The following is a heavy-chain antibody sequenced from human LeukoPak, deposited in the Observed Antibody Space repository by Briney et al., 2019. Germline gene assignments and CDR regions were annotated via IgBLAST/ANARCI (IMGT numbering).Heavy chain of an antibody. CDR2: FDPEDGET. CDR1: GYTLTELS. D-gene: IGHD6-19*01. V-gene: IGHV1-24*01. CDR3: ATTRPYSSGWSYFDY. J-gene: IGHJ4*02. Sequence: ASVKVSCKISGYTLTELSMHWVRQAPGKGLEWMGSFDPEDGETIYAQRFQGRVTTTEDTSTDTAYMELSSLRSEDTAVYYCATTRPYSSGWSYFDYWGQGTLVTVSS.